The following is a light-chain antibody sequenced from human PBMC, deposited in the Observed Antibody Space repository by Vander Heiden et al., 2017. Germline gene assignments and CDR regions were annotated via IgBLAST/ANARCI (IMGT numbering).Light chain of an antibody. CDR1: QSISSY. V-gene: IGKV1-39*01. CDR2: AAS. CDR3: QQSDSTPFT. J-gene: IGKJ3*01. Sequence: DIQMTQSTSSLSASVGDIVTITCRESQSISSYLNWYQQKPGKAPKLLIYAASSLQSGVPSRFSGSGSGTDFTLTISRLQPEDFATYYCQQSDSTPFTFGHGTKVDIK.